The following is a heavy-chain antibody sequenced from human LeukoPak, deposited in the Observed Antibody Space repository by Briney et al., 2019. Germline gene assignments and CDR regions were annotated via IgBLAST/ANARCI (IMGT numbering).Heavy chain of an antibody. CDR3: ARTLYSGSYSGRNYFDY. CDR1: GGSISSYY. J-gene: IGHJ4*02. V-gene: IGHV4-59*08. CDR2: IHYSGST. D-gene: IGHD1-26*01. Sequence: SETLSLTCTVSGGSISSYYWSWIRQPPGKGLEWIGYIHYSGSTNYNPSLKSRVTISVDTSKNQFSLKLSSVTAADTAVYYCARTLYSGSYSGRNYFDYWGQGTLVTVSS.